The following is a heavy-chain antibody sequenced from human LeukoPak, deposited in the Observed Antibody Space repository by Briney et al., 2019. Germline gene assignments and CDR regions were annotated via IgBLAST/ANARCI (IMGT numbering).Heavy chain of an antibody. CDR2: ISSSGSTI. V-gene: IGHV3-48*04. D-gene: IGHD4-17*01. CDR3: ARSPNTVTRKDFDY. J-gene: IGHJ4*02. Sequence: PGGSLRLSCAASGFTFSTYNMNWVRQAPGKGLEWVSYISSSGSTIYYADSVKGRFTISRDNAKNSLYLQMNSLRAEDTAVYYCARSPNTVTRKDFDYWGQGTLVTVSS. CDR1: GFTFSTYN.